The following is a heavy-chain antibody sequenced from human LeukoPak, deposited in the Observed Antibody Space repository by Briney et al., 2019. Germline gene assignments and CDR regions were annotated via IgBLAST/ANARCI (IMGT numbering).Heavy chain of an antibody. CDR2: INPNSGNT. CDR1: GYTFTGYY. J-gene: IGHJ3*02. CDR3: ATNRKVWNYMGGFDAFDI. Sequence: GASVKVSCKASGYTFTGYYMHWVRQAPGQGLEWMGWINPNSGNTGYAQKFQGRVTITRNTSISTAYMELSSLRSEDTAVYYCATNRKVWNYMGGFDAFDIWGQGTMVTVSS. V-gene: IGHV1-8*03. D-gene: IGHD1-7*01.